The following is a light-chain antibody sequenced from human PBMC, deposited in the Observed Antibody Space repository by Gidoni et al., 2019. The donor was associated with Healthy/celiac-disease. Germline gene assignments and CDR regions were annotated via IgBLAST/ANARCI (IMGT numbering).Light chain of an antibody. J-gene: IGLJ1*01. V-gene: IGLV2-11*01. CDR1: SSDVCGYNY. Sequence: QSALTQPRSVSGSPGQSVTISCPGTSSDVCGYNYVSWYQQHPGKAPKLMIYDVSKRPSGVPYRFSGSKSGNTASLTISGLQAEDEADYYCCSYAGSYTFFYVFGTVTKVTVL. CDR2: DVS. CDR3: CSYAGSYTFFYV.